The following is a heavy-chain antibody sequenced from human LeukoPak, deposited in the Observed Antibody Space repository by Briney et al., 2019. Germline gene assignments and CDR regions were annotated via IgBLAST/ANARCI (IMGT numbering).Heavy chain of an antibody. CDR2: ISSNGGST. V-gene: IGHV3-64*01. Sequence: GGSLRLSCAASGFTFSSYAMHWVRQAPGKGLEYVSAISSNGGSTYYANSVKGRFTISRDNSKNTLYLQMGSLRAEDMAVYYCAREVPSSGSAHQLDYWGQGTLVTVSS. CDR3: AREVPSSGSAHQLDY. CDR1: GFTFSSYA. J-gene: IGHJ4*02. D-gene: IGHD1-26*01.